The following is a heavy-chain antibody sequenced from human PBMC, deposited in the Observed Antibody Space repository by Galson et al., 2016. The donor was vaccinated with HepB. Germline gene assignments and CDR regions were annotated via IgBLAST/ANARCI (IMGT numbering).Heavy chain of an antibody. Sequence: SETLSLTCTVSGGSISNYFWSWIRQPPGKGLEWIGYIFYSGSTDYNPSLKSRVTISVDTSKNQFSLRLSSVSAADTAVYYCARHKYGYHLFFQNWGQGALVTVSS. CDR1: GGSISNYF. CDR3: ARHKYGYHLFFQN. D-gene: IGHD5-24*01. V-gene: IGHV4-59*01. CDR2: IFYSGST. J-gene: IGHJ4*02.